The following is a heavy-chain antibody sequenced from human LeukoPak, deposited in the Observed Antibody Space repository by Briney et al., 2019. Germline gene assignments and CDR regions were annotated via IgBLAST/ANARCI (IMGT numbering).Heavy chain of an antibody. CDR3: ASVLWSENAEYFQH. V-gene: IGHV3-74*01. CDR1: GFTFSSYW. J-gene: IGHJ1*01. CDR2: INSDGSST. Sequence: GGSLRLSCAASGFTFSSYWMHWVRQAPGKGLVWVSRINSDGSSTSYADSVKGRFTISRDNAKNTLDLQMNSLRAEDTAVYYCASVLWSENAEYFQHWGQGTLVTVSS. D-gene: IGHD3-3*01.